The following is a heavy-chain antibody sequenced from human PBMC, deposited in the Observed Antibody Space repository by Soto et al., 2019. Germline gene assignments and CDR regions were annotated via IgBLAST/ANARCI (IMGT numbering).Heavy chain of an antibody. J-gene: IGHJ6*02. CDR1: GFTFTSYA. CDR3: AREGSGRVLRFLEWLHAPHYYYGMDL. Sequence: PGGSLRLSCAASGFTFTSYAMHWVRQPPGKGLEWVAVISYDGNNKKYADSVKGRLTTSRDNSKNTVHLLINSLRPEDTAVYYCAREGSGRVLRFLEWLHAPHYYYGMDLWGQGTLVTVSS. V-gene: IGHV3-30-3*01. CDR2: ISYDGNNK. D-gene: IGHD3-3*01.